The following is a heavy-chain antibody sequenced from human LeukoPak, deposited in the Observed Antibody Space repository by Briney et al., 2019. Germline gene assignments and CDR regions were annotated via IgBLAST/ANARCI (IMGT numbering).Heavy chain of an antibody. V-gene: IGHV4-39*07. D-gene: IGHD5-18*01. CDR1: GGSISSSSYY. J-gene: IGHJ6*03. Sequence: PSETLSLTCTVSGGSISSSSYYWGWIRQPPGKGLEWIGSIYYSGSTYYNPSLKSRVTISVDTSKNQFSLKLSSVTAADTAVYYCARVTRGLWLPAYYYMDVWGKGTTVTVSS. CDR3: ARVTRGLWLPAYYYMDV. CDR2: IYYSGST.